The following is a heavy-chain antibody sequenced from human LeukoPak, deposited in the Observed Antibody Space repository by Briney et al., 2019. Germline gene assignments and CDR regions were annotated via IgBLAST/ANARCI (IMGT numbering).Heavy chain of an antibody. V-gene: IGHV3-23*01. CDR2: ISGSGGST. D-gene: IGHD3-10*01. J-gene: IGHJ4*02. CDR3: AKDSSGGSGKSFDY. Sequence: PGGTLRLSCAACGFTFSSYGMSWVRQAPGKGLEWVSAISGSGGSTYYADSVKGRFTISRDNSKNTLYLQMNSLRAEDTAVYYCAKDSSGGSGKSFDYWGQGTLVTVSS. CDR1: GFTFSSYG.